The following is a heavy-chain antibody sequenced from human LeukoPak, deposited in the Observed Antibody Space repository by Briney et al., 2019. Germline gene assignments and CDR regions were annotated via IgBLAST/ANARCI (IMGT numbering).Heavy chain of an antibody. J-gene: IGHJ4*02. CDR2: ITSSGTT. D-gene: IGHD1-26*01. CDR1: GLTFRTYG. CDR3: ANTGSYSVY. Sequence: GGSLRLSCTASGLTFRTYGMGWVRQAPGKGLEWVSSITSSGTTNYADSVKDRFAISRDNSKDTLFLQMNSLRVEDTAVYNCANTGSYSVYWGQGTLVTVSS. V-gene: IGHV3-23*01.